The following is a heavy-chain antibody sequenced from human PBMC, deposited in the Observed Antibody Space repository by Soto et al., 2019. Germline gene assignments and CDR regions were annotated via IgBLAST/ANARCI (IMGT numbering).Heavy chain of an antibody. CDR1: GFTFSSYW. D-gene: IGHD1-1*01. J-gene: IGHJ3*02. V-gene: IGHV3-7*01. Sequence: GGSLRLSCAASGFTFSSYWMSWVRQAPGKGLEWVANIKQDGSEKYYVDSVKGRFTISRDNAKNSLYLQMNSLRAEDTAVYYCLISVIRTEIDAFDIWGQGTMVTVSS. CDR2: IKQDGSEK. CDR3: LISVIRTEIDAFDI.